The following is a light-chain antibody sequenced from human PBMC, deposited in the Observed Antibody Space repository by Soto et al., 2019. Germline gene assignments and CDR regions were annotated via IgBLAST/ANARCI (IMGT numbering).Light chain of an antibody. CDR3: QQYKNWPPLT. CDR1: QSVGGN. Sequence: EIVMTQSPVTLSVSPGETATLSCRASQSVGGNLAWYQQEPGQAPRLLIYGASIRATGIPARFSGSGSGTEFTLTISSLQSEDFAVYYCQQYKNWPPLTFGGGTKVDI. CDR2: GAS. V-gene: IGKV3-15*01. J-gene: IGKJ4*01.